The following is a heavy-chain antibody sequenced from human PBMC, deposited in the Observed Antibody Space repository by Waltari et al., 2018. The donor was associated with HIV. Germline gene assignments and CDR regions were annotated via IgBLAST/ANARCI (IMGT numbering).Heavy chain of an antibody. CDR3: AKDRGTGYDYLHH. V-gene: IGHV3-43*01. J-gene: IGHJ4*02. Sequence: EMQLVESGGTVVQPGGSLRLSCAASGFTFDDYTMHWVRQAPGKGLEWVSLIYWDSSSTYYADSVKGRFTISRDNSKNSLYLKMHSLTTEDTAVYYCAKDRGTGYDYLHHWGQGTLVTVSS. CDR2: IYWDSSST. CDR1: GFTFDDYT. D-gene: IGHD5-12*01.